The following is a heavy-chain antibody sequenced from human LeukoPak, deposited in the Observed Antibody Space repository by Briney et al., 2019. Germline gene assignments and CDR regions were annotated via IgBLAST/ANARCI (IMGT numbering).Heavy chain of an antibody. CDR2: IKEDGSEK. CDR3: ARDAGWNRFDY. V-gene: IGHV3-7*01. CDR1: GFTFSRSW. J-gene: IGHJ4*02. D-gene: IGHD1-1*01. Sequence: GGSLRLSCAASGFTFSRSWMSWVRQAPGKGLEWVANIKEDGSEKNYVDSVKGRFTISRDNTKNSLFLQMNSLRVEDTAVYYCARDAGWNRFDYGGQGTLVTVSS.